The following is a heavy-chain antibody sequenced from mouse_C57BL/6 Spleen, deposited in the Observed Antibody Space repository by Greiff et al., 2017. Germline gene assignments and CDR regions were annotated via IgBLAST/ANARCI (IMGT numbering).Heavy chain of an antibody. CDR2: IYPGDGDT. CDR3: ARAGNYVLLDG. D-gene: IGHD2-1*01. J-gene: IGHJ2*01. CDR1: GYAFSSYW. Sequence: QVQLKESGAELVKPGASVKISCKASGYAFSSYWMNWVKQRPGKGLEWIGQIYPGDGDTNYNGKFKGKATLNADKSSSTAYMQLSSLASEDSAVYFCARAGNYVLLDGWGQGTTVTVSS. V-gene: IGHV1-80*01.